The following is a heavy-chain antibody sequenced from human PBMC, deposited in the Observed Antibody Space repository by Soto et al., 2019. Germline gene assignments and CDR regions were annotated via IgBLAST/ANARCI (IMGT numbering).Heavy chain of an antibody. CDR2: INHSGST. V-gene: IGHV4-34*01. D-gene: IGHD3-10*01. J-gene: IGHJ6*02. CDR1: GGSFSGYY. Sequence: PSETLSLTCAVYGGSFSGYYWSWIRQPPGRGLEWIGEINHSGSTNYNPSLKSRVTISVDTSKNQFSLKLSSVTAADTAVYYCARAMRGFNYYYGMDVWGQGTTVTVSS. CDR3: ARAMRGFNYYYGMDV.